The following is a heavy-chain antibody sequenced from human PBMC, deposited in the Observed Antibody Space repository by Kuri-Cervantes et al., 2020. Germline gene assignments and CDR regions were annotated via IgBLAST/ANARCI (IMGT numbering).Heavy chain of an antibody. D-gene: IGHD6-19*01. CDR1: GGSFSGYY. J-gene: IGHJ4*02. Sequence: SETLSLTCAVYGGSFSGYYWSWIRQPPGKGLEWIGEINHSGSTNYNPSLKSRATISVDTSKNQFSLKLSSVTAADTAVYYCARRGSGWSLVYWGQGTLVTVSS. CDR3: ARRGSGWSLVY. CDR2: INHSGST. V-gene: IGHV4-34*01.